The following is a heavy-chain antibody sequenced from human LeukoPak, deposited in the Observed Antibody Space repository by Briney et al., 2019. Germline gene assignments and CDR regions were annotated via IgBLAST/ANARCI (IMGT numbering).Heavy chain of an antibody. CDR3: ANQKRVVGTIRAKHQKTDCSSTSCHPFDP. CDR1: GFTFSSYA. V-gene: IGHV3-23*01. Sequence: GGSLRLSCAASGFTFSSYAMSWVRQAPGKGLEWVSAISGSGGSTYYADSVKGRFTISRDNSKNTLYLQMNSLRAEDTAVYYCANQKRVVGTIRAKHQKTDCSSTSCHPFDPWGQGTLVTVSS. J-gene: IGHJ5*02. CDR2: ISGSGGST. D-gene: IGHD2-2*01.